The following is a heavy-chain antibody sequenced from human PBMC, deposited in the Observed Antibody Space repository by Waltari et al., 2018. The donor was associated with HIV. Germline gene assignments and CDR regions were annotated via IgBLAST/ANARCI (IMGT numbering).Heavy chain of an antibody. V-gene: IGHV4-4*02. J-gene: IGHJ4*02. D-gene: IGHD3-22*01. CDR3: ARAQGYYDSSGYLDFDY. CDR2: IYHSGST. Sequence: QVQLQESGPGLVKPSGTLSLTCAVSGGSISSSNWWSWVRQPPGKGLEWIGEIYHSGSTNYNPSLKSRVTISVDKSKNQFSLKLSSVTAADTAVYYCARAQGYYDSSGYLDFDYWGQGTLVTVSS. CDR1: GGSISSSNW.